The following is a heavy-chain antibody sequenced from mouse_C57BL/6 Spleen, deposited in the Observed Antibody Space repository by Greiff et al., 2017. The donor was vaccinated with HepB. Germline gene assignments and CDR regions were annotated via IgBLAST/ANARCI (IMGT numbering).Heavy chain of an antibody. CDR3: VRHYDRYFDV. V-gene: IGHV10-1*01. D-gene: IGHD2-3*01. CDR1: GFSFNTYA. J-gene: IGHJ1*03. CDR2: IRSKSNNYAT. Sequence: EVQVVESGGGLVQPKGSLKLSCAASGFSFNTYAMNWVRQAPGKGLEWVARIRSKSNNYATYYADSVKDRFTISRDDSESMLYLQMNNLKTEDTAMYYCVRHYDRYFDVWGTGTTVTVSS.